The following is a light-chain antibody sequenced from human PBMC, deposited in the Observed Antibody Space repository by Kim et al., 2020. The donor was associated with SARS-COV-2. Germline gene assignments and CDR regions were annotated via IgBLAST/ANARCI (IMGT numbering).Light chain of an antibody. J-gene: IGLJ7*01. V-gene: IGLV2-11*01. CDR1: SSDVGGYNY. Sequence: QSALTQPPSVSGAPGQTVTISCTGSSSDVGGYNYVYWYQQHPGTAPNLMIYDDSKRPSGVPDRFSGSKSGNTASLTISVLQAEDEADYYCCSYAGSYAWVFGGGTQVTVL. CDR3: CSYAGSYAWV. CDR2: DDS.